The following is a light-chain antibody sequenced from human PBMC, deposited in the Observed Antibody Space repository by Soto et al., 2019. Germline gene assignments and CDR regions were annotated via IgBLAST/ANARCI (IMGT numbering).Light chain of an antibody. CDR3: QAYDNALGSSEA. CDR1: SFNIGAGYD. V-gene: IGLV1-40*01. J-gene: IGLJ2*01. Sequence: QSVLTQPPSVSGAPGQRVTISCTGSSFNIGAGYDVHWYQQFPGTAPKLLIYANNNRPSGVPERFSGSRSGASASLAITGLQAEDEADYYCQAYDNALGSSEAFGGGTK. CDR2: ANN.